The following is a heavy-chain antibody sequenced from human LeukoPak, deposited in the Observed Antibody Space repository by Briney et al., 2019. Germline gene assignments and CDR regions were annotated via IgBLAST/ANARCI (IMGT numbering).Heavy chain of an antibody. Sequence: NPSETLSLTCTVSGYSIRNGYFWGWVRQSPGKGLEWIGNIHQSGSTSYNPSLQSRVTISVDTSKNQFSLNLSSVTAADTAVYYCARLEITFGGVIAAWGQGTLVTVSS. CDR1: GYSIRNGYF. D-gene: IGHD3-16*02. V-gene: IGHV4-38-2*02. CDR3: ARLEITFGGVIAA. CDR2: IHQSGST. J-gene: IGHJ5*02.